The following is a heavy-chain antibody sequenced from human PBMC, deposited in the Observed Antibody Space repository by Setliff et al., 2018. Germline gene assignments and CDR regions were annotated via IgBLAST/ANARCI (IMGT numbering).Heavy chain of an antibody. CDR1: GGTFRSDG. V-gene: IGHV1-69*06. CDR2: IIPVFRTA. CDR3: ARVDYYGSGNYYDH. D-gene: IGHD3-10*01. J-gene: IGHJ4*02. Sequence: SVKVSCKASGGTFRSDGFNWVRQAPGQGLEWMGRIIPVFRTAKYAQKFQGRVTITADTSASTAYMELSSLRSDDTAVYYCARVDYYGSGNYYDHWGQGTLVTVSS.